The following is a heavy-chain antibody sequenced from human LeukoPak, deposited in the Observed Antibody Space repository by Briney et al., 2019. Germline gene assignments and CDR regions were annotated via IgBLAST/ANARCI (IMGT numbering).Heavy chain of an antibody. CDR2: ISGNSGAT. D-gene: IGHD4-11*01. V-gene: IGHV3-23*01. CDR3: SKAGDTNYYRHGDY. CDR1: GFTFSSYP. J-gene: IGHJ4*02. Sequence: GGSLRLSCATSGFTFSSYPMSWVRQAPGRGLEWVSVISGNSGATYYADSVKGRFTISRDNAKNTVHLQMNNLRGEDTALYYCSKAGDTNYYRHGDYWGQGTLVTVSS.